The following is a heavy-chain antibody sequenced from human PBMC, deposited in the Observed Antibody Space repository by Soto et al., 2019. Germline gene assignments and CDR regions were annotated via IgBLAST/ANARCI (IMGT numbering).Heavy chain of an antibody. CDR2: INPHGGST. Sequence: GASVKASCKAPGDTFTSYYLNWVRQAPGQGLEWMGVINPHGGSTKYAQKFQGRITMTRDTSRSTVYMELSSLRSDDTAIWYCARSSGGNFGIIIEGSKWFGPWGQGP. CDR1: GDTFTSYY. J-gene: IGHJ5*02. CDR3: ARSSGGNFGIIIEGSKWFGP. D-gene: IGHD3-3*01. V-gene: IGHV1-46*01.